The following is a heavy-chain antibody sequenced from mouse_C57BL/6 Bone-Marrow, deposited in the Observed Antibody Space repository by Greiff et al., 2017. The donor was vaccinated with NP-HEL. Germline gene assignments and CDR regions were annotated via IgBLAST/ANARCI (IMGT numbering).Heavy chain of an antibody. Sequence: QVQLQQSGAELVKPGASVKLSCKASGYTFTGYWMHWVKQRPGQGLEWIGMIHPNSGSTNYNEKFKSKATLTVDKSSSTAYMQLSSLTSEDSAVYYCASPFYGSFYFDYWGQGTTLTVSS. J-gene: IGHJ2*01. CDR2: IHPNSGST. D-gene: IGHD1-1*01. V-gene: IGHV1-64*01. CDR3: ASPFYGSFYFDY. CDR1: GYTFTGYW.